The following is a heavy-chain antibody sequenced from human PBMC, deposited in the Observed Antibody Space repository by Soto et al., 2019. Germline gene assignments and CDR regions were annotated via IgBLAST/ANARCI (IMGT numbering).Heavy chain of an antibody. D-gene: IGHD2-21*01. CDR2: INHLGSI. J-gene: IGHJ6*03. CDR3: ARGGISHWAYFYYMDV. V-gene: IGHV4-34*01. CDR1: GGSLSDYF. Sequence: SQTLSLTCVVSGGSLSDYFWSWIRQPPGMALEWIGEINHLGSINYNPSLKSRVTMSVDTSKNQFSLTLNSVTAADTATYYCARGGISHWAYFYYMDVWDRGTTVTVSS.